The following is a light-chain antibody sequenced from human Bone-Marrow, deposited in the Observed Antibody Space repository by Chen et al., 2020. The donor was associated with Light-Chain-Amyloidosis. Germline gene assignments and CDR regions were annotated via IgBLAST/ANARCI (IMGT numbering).Light chain of an antibody. Sequence: QSVLTQPASVSGFPGQSITISCTGTNNDVGGHAFVSWYQRHPGKAPKFLIYEDTERASGVSNRFSGPKSGNTASLTISGLQAEDEADYYCSSFAAGSTWVFGGGTSLTVL. J-gene: IGLJ3*02. CDR1: NNDVGGHAF. CDR3: SSFAAGSTWV. V-gene: IGLV2-23*01. CDR2: EDT.